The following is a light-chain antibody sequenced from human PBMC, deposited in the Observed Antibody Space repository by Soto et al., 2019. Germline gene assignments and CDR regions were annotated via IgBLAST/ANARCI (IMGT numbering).Light chain of an antibody. CDR2: AAS. Sequence: MQLTQSPSSLSASIGDRVTISCRASQGINSYLAWYQQKPGKAPELLIDAASTLQSGVPSRFSGSGSGTDFTLTISSLQPEDFATYYCQQLKRYPLSFGGGTKVEIK. CDR3: QQLKRYPLS. J-gene: IGKJ4*01. V-gene: IGKV1-9*01. CDR1: QGINSY.